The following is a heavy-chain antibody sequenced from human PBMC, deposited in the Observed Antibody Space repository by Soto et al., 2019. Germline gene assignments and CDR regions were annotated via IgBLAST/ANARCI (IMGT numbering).Heavy chain of an antibody. CDR2: INPSGGST. CDR3: ARQWLLTSYYYYYYMDV. CDR1: GYTFTSYY. Sequence: ASVKVSCKASGYTFTSYYMHWVRQAPGQGLEWMGIINPSGGSTSYAQKFQGRVTMTRDTSTSTVYMELSSLRSEDTAVYYCARQWLLTSYYYYYYMDVWGKGTTVTVPS. J-gene: IGHJ6*03. D-gene: IGHD3-22*01. V-gene: IGHV1-46*03.